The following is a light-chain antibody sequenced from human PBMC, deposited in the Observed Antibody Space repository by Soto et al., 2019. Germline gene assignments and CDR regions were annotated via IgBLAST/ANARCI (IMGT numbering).Light chain of an antibody. CDR2: DAS. V-gene: IGKV1-5*01. CDR3: QQYNSYSPT. CDR1: QSISSW. Sequence: HSPAALSATVGDGVTITCRASQSISSWLAWYQQKPGKAPKLLIYDASSLESGVPSRFSGSGSGTEFTLTISSLQPDDFATYYCQQYNSYSPTFGQ. J-gene: IGKJ1*01.